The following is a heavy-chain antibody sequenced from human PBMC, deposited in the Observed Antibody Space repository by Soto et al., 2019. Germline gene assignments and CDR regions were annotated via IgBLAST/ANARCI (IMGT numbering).Heavy chain of an antibody. CDR2: ISSSSSYI. CDR3: ASLFRGYSYGLYWFDP. V-gene: IGHV3-21*01. D-gene: IGHD5-18*01. Sequence: PGGSLRLSCAASGFTFSSYSMNWVRQAPGKGLEWVSSISSSSSYIYYADSVKGRFTISRDNAKNSLYLQMNSLRAEDTAVYYCASLFRGYSYGLYWFDPWGQGTMVTVSS. CDR1: GFTFSSYS. J-gene: IGHJ5*02.